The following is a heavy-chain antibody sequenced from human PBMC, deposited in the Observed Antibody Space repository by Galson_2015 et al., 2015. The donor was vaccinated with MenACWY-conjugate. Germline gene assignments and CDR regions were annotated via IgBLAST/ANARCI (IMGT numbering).Heavy chain of an antibody. CDR3: ARHPPGGRGMGV. CDR1: GYNFITYW. Sequence: QSGAEVKKPGESLQISCKASGYNFITYWIGWVRQVPGKGLEWVGLISPIDSKTRYSPAFEGRVTISADNSITTAYLQWNSLQASDTAMYYCARHPPGGRGMGVWGQGTTVTVSS. V-gene: IGHV5-51*01. CDR2: ISPIDSKT. D-gene: IGHD1-26*01. J-gene: IGHJ6*02.